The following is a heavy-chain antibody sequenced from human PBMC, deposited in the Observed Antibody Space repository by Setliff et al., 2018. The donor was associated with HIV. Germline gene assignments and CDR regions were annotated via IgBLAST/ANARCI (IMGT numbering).Heavy chain of an antibody. D-gene: IGHD3-16*01. V-gene: IGHV1-69*13. CDR1: GGIFSNYA. Sequence: AASVKVSCKASGGIFSNYAINWVRLAPGQGLEWMGGIIPIFGTADYAQRFQGRVTITADESTSTAYMELSSLRSADTAVYYCARGDMIAFGGVGPFDYWGQGTLVTVSS. CDR3: ARGDMIAFGGVGPFDY. J-gene: IGHJ4*02. CDR2: IIPIFGTA.